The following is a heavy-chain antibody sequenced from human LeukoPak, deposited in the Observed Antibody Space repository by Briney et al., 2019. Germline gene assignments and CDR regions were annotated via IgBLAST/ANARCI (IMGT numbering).Heavy chain of an antibody. CDR2: INHSGST. CDR3: ARESGSYLWRSWLNP. CDR1: GGSFSGYY. J-gene: IGHJ5*02. Sequence: SETLSLTCAVYGGSFSGYYWSWIRQPPGKGLEWIGEINHSGSTNYNPSLKGRVTISVDTSKNQFSLKLNSVTAADTAVYYCARESGSYLWRSWLNPWGQGTLVTVSS. D-gene: IGHD3-16*01. V-gene: IGHV4-34*01.